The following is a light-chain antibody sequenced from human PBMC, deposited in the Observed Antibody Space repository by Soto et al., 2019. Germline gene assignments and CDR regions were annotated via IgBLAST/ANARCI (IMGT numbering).Light chain of an antibody. V-gene: IGKV3-20*01. Sequence: ESVLTQSPGTLSFSPGERATLSCRASQSVSSNYLAWYQQKPGQAPRLLISGASSRATGVPDRFSGTGSGTEFTLTISGLEPEDFAVYYCQLYGNSPLFTFGQGTRLEI. CDR2: GAS. CDR3: QLYGNSPLFT. J-gene: IGKJ2*01. CDR1: QSVSSNY.